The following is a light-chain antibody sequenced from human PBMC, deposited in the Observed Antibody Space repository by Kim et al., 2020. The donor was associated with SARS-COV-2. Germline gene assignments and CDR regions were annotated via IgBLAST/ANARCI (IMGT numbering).Light chain of an antibody. J-gene: IGKJ2*01. Sequence: SLSPGEGATLSCRASQIVNSYYLAWYQQKPGQAPRLLIYGASARATGIPDRCSGSGSGTDFTLTISRLEAEDSALYYCQHFGSSPTFGQGTKLEI. CDR3: QHFGSSPT. V-gene: IGKV3-20*01. CDR2: GAS. CDR1: QIVNSYY.